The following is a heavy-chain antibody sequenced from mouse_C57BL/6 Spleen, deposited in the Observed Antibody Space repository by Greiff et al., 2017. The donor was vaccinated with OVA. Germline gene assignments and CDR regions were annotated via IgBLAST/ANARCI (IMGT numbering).Heavy chain of an antibody. Sequence: VMLVESGAELAKPGASVKLSCKASGYTFTSYWMHWVKQRPGQGLEWIGYINPSSGYTKCNQKFKDKATLTADKSSSTAYMQLSSLTSEDSAVYYCARRGDSSGYAVFDYWGQGTTLTVSS. CDR1: GYTFTSYW. CDR2: INPSSGYT. V-gene: IGHV1-7*01. D-gene: IGHD3-2*02. J-gene: IGHJ2*01. CDR3: ARRGDSSGYAVFDY.